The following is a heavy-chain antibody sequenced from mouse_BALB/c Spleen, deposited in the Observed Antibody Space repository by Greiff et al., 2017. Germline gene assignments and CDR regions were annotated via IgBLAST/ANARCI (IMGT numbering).Heavy chain of an antibody. CDR1: GFTFSSYA. J-gene: IGHJ4*01. CDR2: ISSGGST. V-gene: IGHV5-6-5*01. Sequence: EVKVVESGGGLVKPGGSLKLSCAASGFTFSSYAMSWVRQTPEKRLEWVASISSGGSTYYPDSVKGRFTISRDNARNILYLQMSSLRSEDTAMYYCAMDDYYAMDYWGQGTSVTVSS. CDR3: AMDDYYAMDY.